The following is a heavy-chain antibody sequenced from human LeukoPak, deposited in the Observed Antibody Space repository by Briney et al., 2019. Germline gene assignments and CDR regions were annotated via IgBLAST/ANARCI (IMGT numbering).Heavy chain of an antibody. D-gene: IGHD1-20*01. J-gene: IGHJ4*02. Sequence: GRSLRLSCAASGFSFSTYTMPWVRQSPGKGLEYVSAISGNGGSTYYANSVKGRFTISRDNFKNTLYRQMGSLRADDMGVYYCARRVPLTGTTGYFDYWGQGTLVTVSS. CDR2: ISGNGGST. CDR3: ARRVPLTGTTGYFDY. V-gene: IGHV3-64*01. CDR1: GFSFSTYT.